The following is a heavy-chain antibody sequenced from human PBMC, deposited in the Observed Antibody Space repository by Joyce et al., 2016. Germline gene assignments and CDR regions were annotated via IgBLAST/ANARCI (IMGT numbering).Heavy chain of an antibody. D-gene: IGHD3-16*01. J-gene: IGHJ4*02. CDR2: TYYRSKWFN. CDR3: ARELGEPYYFDY. Sequence: QVQMQQSGPGLVKPSQTLTLTCAISGDSVSSNSAAWNWIRQSPSRGLELLGRTYYRSKWFNVYAFSVKSRITINPDTSRSQFSLQLNSVTPDDTAVYFCARELGEPYYFDYWGQGTLVTVSS. V-gene: IGHV6-1*01. CDR1: GDSVSSNSAA.